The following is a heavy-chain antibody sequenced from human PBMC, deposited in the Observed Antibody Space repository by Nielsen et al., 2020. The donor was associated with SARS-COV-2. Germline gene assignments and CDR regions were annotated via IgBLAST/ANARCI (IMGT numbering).Heavy chain of an antibody. CDR1: GFTFSNYG. D-gene: IGHD1-26*01. V-gene: IGHV3-33*01. CDR2: IWYDGSNK. J-gene: IGHJ4*02. Sequence: GESLKISCAASGFTFSNYGMHWVRQAPGKGLEWVAVIWYDGSNKYYADSVKGRFTISRDNSKNTLYLQMNSLRAEDTAVYYCARDGPLGATGVDYWGQGTLVTVSS. CDR3: ARDGPLGATGVDY.